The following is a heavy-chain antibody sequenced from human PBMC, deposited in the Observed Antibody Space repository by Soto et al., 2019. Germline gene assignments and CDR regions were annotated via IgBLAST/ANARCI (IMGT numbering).Heavy chain of an antibody. CDR2: VIPTFGTT. CDR3: ARGGAIITVYGMDV. D-gene: IGHD3-22*01. Sequence: QVQLVQSGAEVKKPGSSVKVSCKASGGTFISYRINWVRQAPGQGLEWMGEVIPTFGTTTYAQKFQGRVNINADQSTSTAYMELSSLRSEDTAVYYGARGGAIITVYGMDVWGQGTAVTVSS. V-gene: IGHV1-69*01. CDR1: GGTFISYR. J-gene: IGHJ6*02.